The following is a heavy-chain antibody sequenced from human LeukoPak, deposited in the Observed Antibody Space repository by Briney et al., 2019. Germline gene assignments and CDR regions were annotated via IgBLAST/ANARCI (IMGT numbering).Heavy chain of an antibody. V-gene: IGHV3-30*18. CDR3: AKGASYGSGSYYDY. D-gene: IGHD3-10*01. CDR2: ISYDGSNK. Sequence: GRSLRLSCAASGFTFSSYGMHWVRQAPGKGLEWVAVISYDGSNKYYADSVKGRFTISRDNSKNTLYLQMNSLRAEDTAVYYCAKGASYGSGSYYDYWGQGTLVTVSS. CDR1: GFTFSSYG. J-gene: IGHJ4*02.